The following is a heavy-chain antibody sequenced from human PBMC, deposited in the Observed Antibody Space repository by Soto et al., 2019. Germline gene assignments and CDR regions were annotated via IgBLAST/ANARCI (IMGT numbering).Heavy chain of an antibody. CDR1: GGTFSSFC. CDR3: AREASGYDF. CDR2: IIPVFGRP. D-gene: IGHD5-12*01. Sequence: SVKVSCKASGGTFSSFCISWVRQAPGQGLEWMGGIIPVFGRPNYAQRFRGRLTITADESTNTSYMELIDLTSEDTAVYYCAREASGYDFWGQGTQVTVSS. V-gene: IGHV1-69*13. J-gene: IGHJ1*01.